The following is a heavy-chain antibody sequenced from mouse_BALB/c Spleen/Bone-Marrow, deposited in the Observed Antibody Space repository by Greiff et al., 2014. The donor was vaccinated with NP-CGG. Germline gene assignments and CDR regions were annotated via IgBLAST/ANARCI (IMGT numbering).Heavy chain of an antibody. CDR1: GFNIKDTY. CDR3: ANYYYGSSLFAY. CDR2: IDPANGNT. D-gene: IGHD1-1*01. Sequence: VQLQQSGAELVKPGASVKLSCTASGFNIKDTYMHWVKQRPEQGLEWIGRIDPANGNTKYDPKFQGKATRTADTSSNTAYLQLSSLTSEDTAVYYCANYYYGSSLFAYWGQGTLVTVSA. V-gene: IGHV14-3*02. J-gene: IGHJ3*01.